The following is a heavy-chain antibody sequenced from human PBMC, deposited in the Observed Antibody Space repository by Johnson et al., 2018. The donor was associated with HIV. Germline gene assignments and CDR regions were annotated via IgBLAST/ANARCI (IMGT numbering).Heavy chain of an antibody. Sequence: QMQLVESGGGLPKPGGSLRLSCAASGFFFSNAWMSWVRQAPGKGLELVAVISYDGSNNYSADSVKGRFTISRDNSKNTLYLQMNSLRAEDTAVYYCARDQDWGYYDSTAFDIWGQGTMVTVSS. V-gene: IGHV3-30*03. CDR2: ISYDGSNN. D-gene: IGHD3-22*01. CDR3: ARDQDWGYYDSTAFDI. CDR1: GFFFSNAW. J-gene: IGHJ3*02.